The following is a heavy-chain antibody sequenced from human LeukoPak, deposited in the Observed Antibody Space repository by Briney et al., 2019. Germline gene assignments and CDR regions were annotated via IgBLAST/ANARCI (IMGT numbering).Heavy chain of an antibody. CDR3: ARDSRIVGATNYFDY. CDR1: GFTFSSYS. V-gene: IGHV3-21*01. D-gene: IGHD1-26*01. J-gene: IGHJ4*02. Sequence: KPGGSLRLSCAASGFTFSSYSMTWVRQAPGKGLEWVSSISSSSSYIYYADSVKGRFTISRDNAKNSLYLQMNSLRAEDTAVYYCARDSRIVGATNYFDYWGQGTLVTVSS. CDR2: ISSSSSYI.